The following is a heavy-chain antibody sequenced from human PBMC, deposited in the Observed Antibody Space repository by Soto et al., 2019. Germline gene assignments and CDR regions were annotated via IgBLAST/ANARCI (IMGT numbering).Heavy chain of an antibody. CDR1: GFIFTDYG. D-gene: IGHD1-26*01. CDR3: ARDPNGTAPRQYTFDI. J-gene: IGHJ3*02. CDR2: IAAYNGNT. V-gene: IGHV1-18*01. Sequence: QVPLLQSGAEVKKPGASVRVSCKASGFIFTDYGISWVRQAPGQGLEWMGWIAAYNGNTDYAQRLQDRVTMTTDTSPDTAYRELRSLTSDDTPVYYCARDPNGTAPRQYTFDIWGQGTMVTVSS.